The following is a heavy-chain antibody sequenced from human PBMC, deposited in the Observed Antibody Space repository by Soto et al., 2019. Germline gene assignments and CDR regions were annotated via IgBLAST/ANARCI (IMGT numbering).Heavy chain of an antibody. CDR2: IYYSGST. CDR1: GGSISSGDYY. Sequence: SETLSLTCTVSGGSISSGDYYWSWIRQPPGKGLEWIGYIYYSGSTYYNPSLKSRVTISVDTSKNQFSLRLSSVTAADTAVYYCARGIAAAGTGWFDPWGQGTLVTVSS. D-gene: IGHD6-13*01. CDR3: ARGIAAAGTGWFDP. J-gene: IGHJ5*02. V-gene: IGHV4-30-4*01.